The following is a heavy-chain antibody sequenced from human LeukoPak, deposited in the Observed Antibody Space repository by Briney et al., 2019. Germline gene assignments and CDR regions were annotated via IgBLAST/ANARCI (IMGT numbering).Heavy chain of an antibody. J-gene: IGHJ4*02. CDR2: ISYDGSNK. CDR3: AKSGIAALVGRNYFDY. V-gene: IGHV3-33*05. CDR1: GFTFSSYG. Sequence: GGSLRLSCAASGFTFSSYGMHWVRQAPGKGLEWVAVISYDGSNKYYADSVKGRFTISRDNSQNTLYLQMNILSAEDTAVYYCAKSGIAALVGRNYFDYWGQGTLVTVSS. D-gene: IGHD1-14*01.